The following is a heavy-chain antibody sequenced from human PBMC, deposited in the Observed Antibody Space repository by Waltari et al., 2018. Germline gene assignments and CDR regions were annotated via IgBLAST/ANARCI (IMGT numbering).Heavy chain of an antibody. CDR1: GYTFTSYD. CDR3: ARWNYYDSSGYYYFDY. V-gene: IGHV1-8*01. Sequence: QVQLVQSGAEVKKPGASVKVSCKASGYTFTSYDINWVRQATGQGLEWMGWMNPNSGNTGYAQKFQGRVTMTRNTSISTAYMELSSLRSEDTAVYYCARWNYYDSSGYYYFDYWGQGTLVTVSS. J-gene: IGHJ4*02. D-gene: IGHD3-22*01. CDR2: MNPNSGNT.